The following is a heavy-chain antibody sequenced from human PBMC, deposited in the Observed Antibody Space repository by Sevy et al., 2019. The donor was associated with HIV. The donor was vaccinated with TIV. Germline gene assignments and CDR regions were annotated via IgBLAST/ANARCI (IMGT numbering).Heavy chain of an antibody. Sequence: GGSLRLSCAASGFTFSTYAMSWVRQAPGKGLEWVSVISSSGGNTYHADSVKGRFSISRDNSKNTLYLQMSSLRAEDTAVYYCAKDRQVGATTPFDYWGQRTLVTVSS. J-gene: IGHJ4*02. CDR2: ISSSGGNT. V-gene: IGHV3-23*01. CDR3: AKDRQVGATTPFDY. D-gene: IGHD1-26*01. CDR1: GFTFSTYA.